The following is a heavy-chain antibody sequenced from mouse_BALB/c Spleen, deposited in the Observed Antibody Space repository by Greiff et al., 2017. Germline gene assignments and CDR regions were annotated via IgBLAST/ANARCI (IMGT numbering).Heavy chain of an antibody. CDR2: ISSGGSYT. CDR1: GFTFSSYG. D-gene: IGHD1-1*01. V-gene: IGHV5-6*01. J-gene: IGHJ1*01. Sequence: DVHLVESGGDLVKPGGSLKLSCAASGFTFSSYGMSWVRQTPDKRLEWVATISSGGSYTYYPDSVKGRFTISRDNAKNTLYLQMSSLKSEDTAMYYCARHTYYYGSRYWYFDVWGAGTTVTVSS. CDR3: ARHTYYYGSRYWYFDV.